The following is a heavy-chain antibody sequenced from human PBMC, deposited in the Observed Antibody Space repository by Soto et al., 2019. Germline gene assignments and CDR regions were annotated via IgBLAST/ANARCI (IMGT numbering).Heavy chain of an antibody. Sequence: SETLSLTCAVYGGSFSGYYWSWIRQPPGKGLEWIGEINHSGSTNYNPSLKSRVTISVDTSKNQFSLKLSSVTAADTAVYYCARDGDCSGGSCYKPGFDYWGQGTLVTVSS. CDR1: GGSFSGYY. CDR2: INHSGST. CDR3: ARDGDCSGGSCYKPGFDY. J-gene: IGHJ4*02. D-gene: IGHD2-15*01. V-gene: IGHV4-34*01.